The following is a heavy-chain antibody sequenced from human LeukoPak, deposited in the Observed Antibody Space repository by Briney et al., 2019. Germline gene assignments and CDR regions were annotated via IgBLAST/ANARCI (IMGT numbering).Heavy chain of an antibody. V-gene: IGHV4-59*01. J-gene: IGHJ6*03. CDR1: GGSISSYY. CDR3: ARDALRYYYYYMDV. CDR2: IYYSGST. Sequence: SETLSLTSTVSGGSISSYYWSWIRQPHGKGLEWIGYIYYSGSTNYNPSLKSRVTISVDTSKNQFSLKLSSVTAADTAVYYCARDALRYYYYYMDVWGKGTTVTVSS. D-gene: IGHD3-16*01.